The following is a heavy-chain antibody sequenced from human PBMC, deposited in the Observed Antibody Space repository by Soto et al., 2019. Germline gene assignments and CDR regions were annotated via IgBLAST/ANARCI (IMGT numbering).Heavy chain of an antibody. D-gene: IGHD3-10*01. CDR1: GFTCSNAW. CDR3: TTGNTTIIRFDY. J-gene: IGHJ4*02. V-gene: IGHV3-15*01. CDR2: IKSKTDGGTT. Sequence: GXSLRLSCTASGFTCSNAWMSWVRQAPGKGLEWVGRIKSKTDGGTTDYAAPVKGRFSISRDDSKTTLFLQMKSLKTEDTAVYYCTTGNTTIIRFDYWGQGTVVTVTS.